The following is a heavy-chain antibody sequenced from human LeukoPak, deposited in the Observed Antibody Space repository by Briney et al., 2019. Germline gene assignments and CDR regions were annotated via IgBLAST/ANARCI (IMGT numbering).Heavy chain of an antibody. V-gene: IGHV3-48*01. CDR2: ISSSSTI. CDR3: AREITIFGVVGFDP. J-gene: IGHJ5*02. CDR1: GFTFSSYS. D-gene: IGHD3-3*01. Sequence: GGSLRLSCAASGFTFSSYSMNWVRQAPGKGLEWVSYISSSSTIYYADSVKGRFTISRDNAKSSLYLQMNSLRAEDTAVYYCAREITIFGVVGFDPWGQGTLVTVSS.